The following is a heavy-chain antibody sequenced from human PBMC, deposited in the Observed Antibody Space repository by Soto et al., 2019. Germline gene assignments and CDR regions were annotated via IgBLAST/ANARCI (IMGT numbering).Heavy chain of an antibody. CDR1: GGTFSSYA. CDR3: ARGAGIAAAGYNWFDP. J-gene: IGHJ5*02. D-gene: IGHD6-13*01. V-gene: IGHV1-69*01. Sequence: QVQLVQSGAEVKKPGSSVKVSCKASGGTFSSYAISWVRQAPGQGLEWMGGINPIFGTANYAQKFQGRVTITADESTSTAYMERSSLRSEDTAVYYCARGAGIAAAGYNWFDPWGQGTLVTVSS. CDR2: INPIFGTA.